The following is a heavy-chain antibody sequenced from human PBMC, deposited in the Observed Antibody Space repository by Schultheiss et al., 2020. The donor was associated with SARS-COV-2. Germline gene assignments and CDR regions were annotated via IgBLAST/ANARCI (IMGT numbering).Heavy chain of an antibody. D-gene: IGHD6-19*01. Sequence: SETLSLTCTVSGGSFSSGSYYWSWIRQPQGQGLEWIGSLYHSGSTYYNPSLKSRVTISVDTSKYQFSLKLRSVTAADTAVYLCASPVFSGYSSGWYGFLDYYYSIDVWGQGTTVTVSS. J-gene: IGHJ6*02. V-gene: IGHV4-39*01. CDR1: GGSFSSGSYY. CDR3: ASPVFSGYSSGWYGFLDYYYSIDV. CDR2: LYHSGST.